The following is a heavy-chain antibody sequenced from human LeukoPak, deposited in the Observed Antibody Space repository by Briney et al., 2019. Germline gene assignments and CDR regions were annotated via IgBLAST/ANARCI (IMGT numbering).Heavy chain of an antibody. V-gene: IGHV3-53*01. CDR3: ARSPRGYDASDI. D-gene: IGHD6-13*01. CDR1: GFAVSSNY. Sequence: TGGSLRLSCAASGFAVSSNYMSWVRQAPGKGLEWVSVIYSGGSTYYADSVKGRFTISRDNSKNTLYLQMNSLRAEDTAVYYCARSPRGYDASDIWGQGTMVTVSS. CDR2: IYSGGST. J-gene: IGHJ3*02.